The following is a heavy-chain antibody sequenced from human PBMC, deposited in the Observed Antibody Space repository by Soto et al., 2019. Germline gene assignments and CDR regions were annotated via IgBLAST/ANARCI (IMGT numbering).Heavy chain of an antibody. J-gene: IGHJ4*02. D-gene: IGHD3-10*02. V-gene: IGHV3-30-3*01. CDR2: ISYDGSNK. Sequence: QVQLVESGGGVVQPGRSLRLSCAASGFTFSSYAMHWVRQAPGKGLEWVAVISYDGSNKYYADSVKGRFTISRDNXKNTLYLQMNSLRAEDTAVYYCARGWYYYVRTSDYWGQGTLVTVSS. CDR1: GFTFSSYA. CDR3: ARGWYYYVRTSDY.